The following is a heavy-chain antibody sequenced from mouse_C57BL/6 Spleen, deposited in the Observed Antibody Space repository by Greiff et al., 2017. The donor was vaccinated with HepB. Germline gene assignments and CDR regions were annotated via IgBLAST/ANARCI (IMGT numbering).Heavy chain of an antibody. J-gene: IGHJ2*01. CDR3: AREERRDYFDY. V-gene: IGHV1-69*01. CDR2: IDPSDSYT. CDR1: GYTFTSYW. Sequence: VQLQQPGAELVMPGASVKLSCKASGYTFTSYWMHWVKQRPGQGLEWIGEIDPSDSYTNYNQKFKGKSTLTVDKSSSTAYMQLSSLTSEDSAVYYCAREERRDYFDYWGQGTTLTVSS.